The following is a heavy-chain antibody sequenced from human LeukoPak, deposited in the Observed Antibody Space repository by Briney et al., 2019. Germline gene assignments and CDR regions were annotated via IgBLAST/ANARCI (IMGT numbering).Heavy chain of an antibody. V-gene: IGHV4-30-2*01. Sequence: SQTLSLTCAVSGGSISSGGYSWSWIRQPPGKGLEWIGYIYHSGSTYYNPSLKSRVTISVDTSKNQFSLKLSSVTAADTAVYYCARHFATTVTPDYWGQGTLVTVSS. CDR2: IYHSGST. D-gene: IGHD4-17*01. J-gene: IGHJ4*02. CDR1: GGSISSGGYS. CDR3: ARHFATTVTPDY.